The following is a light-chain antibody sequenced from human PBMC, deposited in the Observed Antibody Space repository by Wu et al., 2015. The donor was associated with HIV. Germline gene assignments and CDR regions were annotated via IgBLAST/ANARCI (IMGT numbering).Light chain of an antibody. CDR1: QSVSSN. Sequence: EIVMTQSPATLSVSPGERATLSCRASQSVSSNLAWYQQKPGQALRLLIYGASTRATGIPARISGSGSGTEFTLTISSLQSEDFAVYYCQQYNNWPSWTFGQGTKVEIK. V-gene: IGKV3-15*01. CDR2: GAS. J-gene: IGKJ1*01. CDR3: QQYNNWPSWT.